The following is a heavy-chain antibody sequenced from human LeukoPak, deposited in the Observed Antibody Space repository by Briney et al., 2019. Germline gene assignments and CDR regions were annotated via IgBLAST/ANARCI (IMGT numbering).Heavy chain of an antibody. CDR3: ARDNTMGATTPSHFDY. Sequence: GGSLRLSCAASGFTFSDYWMHWVRQAPGKGMVWVSGLTGDGSSTSYADSVKGRFTISRDNAKNTLYLQMNSLRAEDTAVYYCARDNTMGATTPSHFDYWGQGTLVTVSS. CDR1: GFTFSDYW. J-gene: IGHJ4*02. D-gene: IGHD1-26*01. CDR2: LTGDGSST. V-gene: IGHV3-74*01.